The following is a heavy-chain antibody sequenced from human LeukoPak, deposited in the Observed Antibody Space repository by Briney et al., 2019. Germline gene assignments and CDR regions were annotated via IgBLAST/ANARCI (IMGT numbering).Heavy chain of an antibody. V-gene: IGHV3-30*18. J-gene: IGHJ4*02. CDR1: GFTFSTHG. CDR2: ISYDGRSK. D-gene: IGHD2-15*01. CDR3: AKEFCQGSCSQDYFDY. Sequence: AGGSLRLSCAASGFTFSTHGIHWVRQAPGKGLEWVSVISYDGRSKYYADSVKGRFTIYRDNAKNTVSLQMNSLTPEDTAVYYCAKEFCQGSCSQDYFDYWGQGTLVTVSS.